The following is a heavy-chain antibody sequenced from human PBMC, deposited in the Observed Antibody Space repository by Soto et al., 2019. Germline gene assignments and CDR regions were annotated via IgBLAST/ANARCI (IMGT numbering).Heavy chain of an antibody. J-gene: IGHJ6*02. CDR2: IYPGDSDT. CDR3: ARHVQFGSSSGGMDV. Sequence: PGESLKISCKGSGYSFINYWIGWVRQMPGKGLEWMGIIYPGDSDTRYSPSFQGQVTISADKSISTAYLQWSSLKASDTAMYYCARHVQFGSSSGGMDVWGLGTTVTVSS. CDR1: GYSFINYW. D-gene: IGHD6-6*01. V-gene: IGHV5-51*01.